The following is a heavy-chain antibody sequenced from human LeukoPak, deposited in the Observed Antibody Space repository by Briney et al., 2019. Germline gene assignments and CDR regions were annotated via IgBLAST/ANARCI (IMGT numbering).Heavy chain of an antibody. Sequence: GGSLSLSCAASGFIFSSDCMNWVRQARGRGLEWVSSISSTGSYIYYADSVKGRFTVSRDNAKNSLYLQMNSLRAEDTAVYYCASSYDFWSGGDHYYFDYWGQGTLVTVSS. CDR1: GFIFSSDC. J-gene: IGHJ4*02. D-gene: IGHD3-3*01. V-gene: IGHV3-21*01. CDR3: ASSYDFWSGGDHYYFDY. CDR2: ISSTGSYI.